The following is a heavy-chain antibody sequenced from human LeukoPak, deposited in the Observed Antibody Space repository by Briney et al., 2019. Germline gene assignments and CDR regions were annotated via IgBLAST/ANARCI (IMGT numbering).Heavy chain of an antibody. Sequence: ASVKVSCKASGYTFTSNYIHWVRQAPGQGLEWMGMIYPRDGSTSYAQKFQGRVTVTRDTSTSTVHMELSGLRSEDTAVYYCARSGHVLLWFGESGYFDYWGQGTLVTVSS. V-gene: IGHV1-46*01. D-gene: IGHD3-10*01. CDR1: GYTFTSNY. J-gene: IGHJ4*02. CDR3: ARSGHVLLWFGESGYFDY. CDR2: IYPRDGST.